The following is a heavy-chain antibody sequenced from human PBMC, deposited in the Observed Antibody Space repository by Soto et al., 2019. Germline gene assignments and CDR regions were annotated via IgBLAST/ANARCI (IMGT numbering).Heavy chain of an antibody. CDR3: ARGVGSGIYYNQYNWFDP. J-gene: IGHJ5*02. D-gene: IGHD3-10*01. CDR1: GYTFTTYG. V-gene: IGHV1-18*01. CDR2: INVYNGNT. Sequence: QVQLVQSGGEVKKPGASVKVSCKASGYTFTTYGISWVRQAPGQGLEWMGWINVYNGNTKYAQKLQGRVTMTTDTXTXTXXMELRSLICDDTAVDYWARGVGSGIYYNQYNWFDPWGQGTLVTVSS.